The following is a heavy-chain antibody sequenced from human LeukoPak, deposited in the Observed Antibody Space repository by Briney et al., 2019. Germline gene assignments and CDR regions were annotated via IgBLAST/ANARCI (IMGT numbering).Heavy chain of an antibody. J-gene: IGHJ4*02. Sequence: GGSLRLSCAASGFTVSSNYMSWVRQAPGKGLEWVSVIYSGGSTYYADSVKGRFTISRDNSKNTLYLQMNSLRAEDTAVYYCAKEEFDSSGIFDYWGQGTLVTVSS. D-gene: IGHD3-22*01. CDR3: AKEEFDSSGIFDY. CDR1: GFTVSSNY. CDR2: IYSGGST. V-gene: IGHV3-53*01.